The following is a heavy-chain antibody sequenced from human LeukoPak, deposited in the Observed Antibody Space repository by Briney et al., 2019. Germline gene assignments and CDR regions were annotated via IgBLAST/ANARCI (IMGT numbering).Heavy chain of an antibody. D-gene: IGHD2-15*01. CDR2: ITSSGRTT. CDR3: ARESPHCSGVSCFFDY. Sequence: GGSLRLSCAASGFTFNSYEMNWVRQAPGKGLEWVSYITSSGRTTSYADSVKGRFTISRDNPESSLSLQMNSLRAEDTAIYYCARESPHCSGVSCFFDYWGQGTLVTVSS. CDR1: GFTFNSYE. J-gene: IGHJ4*02. V-gene: IGHV3-48*03.